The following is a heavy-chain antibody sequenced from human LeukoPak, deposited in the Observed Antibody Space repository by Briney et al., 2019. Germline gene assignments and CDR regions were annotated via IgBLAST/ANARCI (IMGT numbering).Heavy chain of an antibody. D-gene: IGHD3-22*01. V-gene: IGHV4-30-2*01. Sequence: SQTLSLTCVVSGGSISSDDYSWNRIRQPPGKGLEWIGEINHSGSTNYNPSLKSRVTISVDTSKNHFSLKLSSVTAADTAVYYCARGTSDDYYSEDNYFDYWGQGTLVTVSS. CDR2: INHSGST. CDR3: ARGTSDDYYSEDNYFDY. J-gene: IGHJ4*02. CDR1: GGSISSDDYS.